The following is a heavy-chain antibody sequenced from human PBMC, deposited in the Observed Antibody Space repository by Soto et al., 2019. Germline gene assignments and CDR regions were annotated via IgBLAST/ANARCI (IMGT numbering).Heavy chain of an antibody. CDR2: ISAYNANT. V-gene: IGHV1-18*01. J-gene: IGHJ4*02. Sequence: QVQLVQSGAEVKKPGASVKVSCKASGYTFTSYDISWVRQAPGQGLEWMGWISAYNANTNYAQKFQGRDTMTTDTSTSTAYMELRSLRSDDTAVYYCARQYTSNWSTGYWGQGTLLTVSS. CDR1: GYTFTSYD. D-gene: IGHD1-20*01. CDR3: ARQYTSNWSTGY.